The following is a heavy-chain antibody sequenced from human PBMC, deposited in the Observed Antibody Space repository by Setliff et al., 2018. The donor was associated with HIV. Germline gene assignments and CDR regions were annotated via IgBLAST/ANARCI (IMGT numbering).Heavy chain of an antibody. Sequence: SETLSLTCTVSGGSSSSSSYYWGWVRQPPGKGLEWIGSMYYSGSTYYTPSLKSRITISVDTSTNQLSLKISSATAADTAVYYCARLRWAATAGTWDYYYYGMDVWGQGTTVTVSS. CDR3: ARLRWAATAGTWDYYYYGMDV. V-gene: IGHV4-39*01. J-gene: IGHJ6*02. CDR1: GGSSSSSSYY. D-gene: IGHD6-13*01. CDR2: MYYSGST.